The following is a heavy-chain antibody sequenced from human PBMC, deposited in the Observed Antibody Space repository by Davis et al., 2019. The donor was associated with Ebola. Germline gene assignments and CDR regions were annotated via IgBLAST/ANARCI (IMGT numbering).Heavy chain of an antibody. CDR1: GDSVSSGG. J-gene: IGHJ4*02. D-gene: IGHD2-2*01. CDR2: TYYNYKWYN. CDR3: ARSSYQPDY. V-gene: IGHV6-1*01. Sequence: PSETLSLTCAISGDSVSSGGWNWIRQSPSRGLEWLGRTYYNYKWYNDYAVSVKSRISINPDTSKNQFSLQLNSVTPEDTAVYYCARSSYQPDYWGQGTLVTVSS.